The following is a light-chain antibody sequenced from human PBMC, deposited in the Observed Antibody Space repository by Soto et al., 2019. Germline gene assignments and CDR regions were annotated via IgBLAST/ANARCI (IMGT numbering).Light chain of an antibody. CDR3: QQRSNWLT. CDR2: DAS. CDR1: QSVSRY. Sequence: IVWAQAPDSLCWSAGGRATLSCRASQSVSRYLAWYQPKPGQAPRLRIYDASYRATGIPARFSGSGSGTDFILTISMLAPVDFAMYYCQQRSNWLTFGQGTRLEIK. V-gene: IGKV3-11*01. J-gene: IGKJ5*01.